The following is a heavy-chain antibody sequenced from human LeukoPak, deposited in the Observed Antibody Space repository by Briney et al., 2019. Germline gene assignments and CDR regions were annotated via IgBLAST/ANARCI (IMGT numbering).Heavy chain of an antibody. Sequence: GGSLRLSCLASGFTFRDYYMTWIRQVPGKGLEGMSFISSRGTTTDYADSVKGRFTISRDNAKNSLYLQMNSLRAEDTAVYYCARDRDYGGNSNFDYWGQGTLVTVSS. CDR1: GFTFRDYY. V-gene: IGHV3-11*04. D-gene: IGHD4-23*01. J-gene: IGHJ4*02. CDR3: ARDRDYGGNSNFDY. CDR2: ISSRGTTT.